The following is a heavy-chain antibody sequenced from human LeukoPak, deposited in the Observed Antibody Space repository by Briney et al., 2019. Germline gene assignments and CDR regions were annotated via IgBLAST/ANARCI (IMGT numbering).Heavy chain of an antibody. J-gene: IGHJ4*02. D-gene: IGHD3-22*01. CDR1: GFTFSSYS. V-gene: IGHV3-21*01. CDR2: ISSSSSYI. CDR3: ARDTAPMVITTYFDY. Sequence: GGSLRLSCAASGFTFSSYSMNWVRQAPGKGLEWVSSISSSSSYIYYADSVKGRFTISRDNAKNSLYLQMNSLRAEDTAVYYCARDTAPMVITTYFDYWDQGTLVTVSS.